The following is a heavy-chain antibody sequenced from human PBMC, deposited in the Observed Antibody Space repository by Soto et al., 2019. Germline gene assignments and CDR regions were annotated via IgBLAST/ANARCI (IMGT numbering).Heavy chain of an antibody. CDR2: ISKDGSVN. CDR3: ARSRSGAVPDSFGY. CDR1: GFVFSRYA. Sequence: QVQLVESGGRVVQPGGSLRLSCAASGFVFSRYAIHWVRQAPGKGLEWVAVISKDGSVNYYADSVRGRFSISRDKSNNTVYLDMNEFRGDDTAIFYCARSRSGAVPDSFGYWGQGTLVTVSS. D-gene: IGHD3-3*01. J-gene: IGHJ1*01. V-gene: IGHV3-30-3*01.